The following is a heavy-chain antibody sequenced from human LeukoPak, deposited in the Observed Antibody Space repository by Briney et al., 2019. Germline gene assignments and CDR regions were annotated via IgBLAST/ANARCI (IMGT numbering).Heavy chain of an antibody. CDR3: ARDFGGYSYGYYMDV. CDR2: IIPIFGTA. CDR1: GGTFSSYA. V-gene: IGHV1-69*06. D-gene: IGHD5-18*01. Sequence: SVKVSCKASGGTFSSYAISWVRQAPGQGLEWMGGIIPIFGTANYAQKFQGRVTITADKSTSTVYMELSSLRSEDTAVYYCARDFGGYSYGYYMDVWGKGTTVTVSS. J-gene: IGHJ6*03.